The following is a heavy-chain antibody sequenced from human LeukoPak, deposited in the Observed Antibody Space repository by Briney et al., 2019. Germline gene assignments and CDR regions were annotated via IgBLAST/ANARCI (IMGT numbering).Heavy chain of an antibody. CDR2: ISDDSYRT. CDR1: GFNFGGYY. Sequence: PGGSLRLSCIASGFNFGGYYMGWIRQAPGKGLEWVSYISDDSYRTPYGDSVKGRFTISRDNAKNSLYLQMDNLRVEDTAVYYCARARGLGGGAHFDYWGQGTLVTVSS. V-gene: IGHV3-11*01. D-gene: IGHD3-16*01. J-gene: IGHJ4*02. CDR3: ARARGLGGGAHFDY.